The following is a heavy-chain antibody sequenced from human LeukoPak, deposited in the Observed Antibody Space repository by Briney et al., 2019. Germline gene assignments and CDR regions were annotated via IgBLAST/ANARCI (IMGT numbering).Heavy chain of an antibody. D-gene: IGHD6-13*01. J-gene: IGHJ5*02. CDR3: ARHPRFDSSSWYPWFDP. V-gene: IGHV1-8*01. CDR2: MNPNSGNT. CDR1: GYTFTSYD. Sequence: ASVKVSCKASGYTFTSYDINWVRQATGQGLEWMGWMNPNSGNTGYAQKFQGRATMTRNTSINTAYMELSSLRSEDTAVYYCARHPRFDSSSWYPWFDPWGQGTLVTVSS.